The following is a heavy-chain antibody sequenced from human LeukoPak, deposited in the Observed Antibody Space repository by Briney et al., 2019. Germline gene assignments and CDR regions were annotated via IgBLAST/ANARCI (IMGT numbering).Heavy chain of an antibody. CDR2: ISGSGGST. V-gene: IGHV3-23*01. CDR3: ARDSESGWSDY. D-gene: IGHD6-19*01. Sequence: PGGSLRLSCAASGFTFSSYAMSWVRQAPGKGLEWVSAISGSGGSTYYADSVKGRFTISRDNAKNSLYLQMNSLRAEDTAVYYCARDSESGWSDYWGQGTLVTVSS. J-gene: IGHJ4*02. CDR1: GFTFSSYA.